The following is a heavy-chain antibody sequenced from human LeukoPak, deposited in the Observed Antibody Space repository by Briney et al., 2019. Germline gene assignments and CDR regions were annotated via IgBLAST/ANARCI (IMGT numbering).Heavy chain of an antibody. CDR3: VRSSPYGDYLLNAFDI. J-gene: IGHJ3*02. D-gene: IGHD4-17*01. V-gene: IGHV3-48*03. CDR2: ISNGDNTK. CDR1: GFTFSTYE. Sequence: PGGSLRLSCAASGFTFSTYEMNWVSQAPGKGLERISYISNGDNTKKYADSVKGRFTISRDNAKNSLSLQMNSLRAEDTAVYFCVRSSPYGDYLLNAFDIWGQGTMVTVSS.